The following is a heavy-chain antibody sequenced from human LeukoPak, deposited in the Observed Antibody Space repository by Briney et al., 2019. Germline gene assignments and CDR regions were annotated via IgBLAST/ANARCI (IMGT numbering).Heavy chain of an antibody. CDR1: GDSFTNYD. V-gene: IGHV1-8*01. Sequence: GASVKVSCKASGDSFTNYDFNWVRKATGQGLEWMGWMNPNSGDTGYAQKFQGRVTMTRNTSISTAYMELSSLRSDDTAVYYCARGKEDCDSSDFPLLGYWGQGTLVTVSS. D-gene: IGHD3-22*01. J-gene: IGHJ4*02. CDR2: MNPNSGDT. CDR3: ARGKEDCDSSDFPLLGY.